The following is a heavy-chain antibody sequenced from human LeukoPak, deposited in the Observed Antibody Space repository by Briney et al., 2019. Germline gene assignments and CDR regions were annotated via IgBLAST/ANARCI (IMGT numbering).Heavy chain of an antibody. V-gene: IGHV3-23*01. CDR3: AKAIDSSGYYPRPYYYYMDV. CDR1: GFTFSSYA. J-gene: IGHJ6*03. CDR2: ISGSGGST. Sequence: GGSLRLSCAASGFTFSSYAMSWVRQAPGTGLEWVSAISGSGGSTYYADSVKGRFTISRDNSKNTLYLQMNSLRAEDTAVYYCAKAIDSSGYYPRPYYYYMDVWGKGTTVTVSS. D-gene: IGHD3-22*01.